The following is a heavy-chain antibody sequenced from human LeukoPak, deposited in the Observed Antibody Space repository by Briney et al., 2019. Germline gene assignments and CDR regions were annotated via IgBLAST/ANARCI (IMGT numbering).Heavy chain of an antibody. CDR1: GFTFSSYG. CDR2: ISYDGSNK. D-gene: IGHD3-10*01. J-gene: IGHJ4*02. V-gene: IGHV3-30*18. Sequence: PGGSLRLSCAASGFTFSSYGMHWVRQAPGEGLEWVAVISYDGSNKYYADSVKGRFTISRDNSKNTLYLQMNSLRAEDTAVYYCAKDRYGSGSFDYWGQGTLVTVSS. CDR3: AKDRYGSGSFDY.